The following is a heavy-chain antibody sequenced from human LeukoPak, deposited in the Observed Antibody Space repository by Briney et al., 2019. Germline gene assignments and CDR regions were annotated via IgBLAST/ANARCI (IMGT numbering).Heavy chain of an antibody. J-gene: IGHJ4*02. CDR3: ARDPMVRGPEYDY. CDR2: ITPIFGTA. V-gene: IGHV1-69*13. D-gene: IGHD3-10*01. CDR1: GYTFTSYG. Sequence: SVKVSCKASGYTFTSYGISWVRQAPGQGLEWMGGITPIFGTANYAQKFQGRVTITADESTSTAYMELSSLRSEDTAVYYCARDPMVRGPEYDYWGQGTLVTVSS.